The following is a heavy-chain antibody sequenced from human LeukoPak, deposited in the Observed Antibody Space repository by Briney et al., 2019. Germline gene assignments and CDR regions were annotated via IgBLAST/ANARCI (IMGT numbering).Heavy chain of an antibody. V-gene: IGHV1-18*01. D-gene: IGHD4-17*01. Sequence: ASVKVSCKASGYTFTIYGISWVRQAPGQGREWMGWISAYNGNTNYAQKLQGRVTMTTDTSTSTAYMELRRLRSEETAVYYCARLPGDYRWFGNYSYMDVWGKGTPVTVSS. CDR3: ARLPGDYRWFGNYSYMDV. J-gene: IGHJ6*03. CDR1: GYTFTIYG. CDR2: ISAYNGNT.